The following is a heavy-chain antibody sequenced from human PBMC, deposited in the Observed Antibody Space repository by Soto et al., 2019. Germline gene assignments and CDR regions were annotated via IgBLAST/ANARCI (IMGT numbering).Heavy chain of an antibody. V-gene: IGHV3-20*02. CDR3: ARALLRFLEWFYYGMDV. Sequence: EVQLVESGGGVVRPGGSLRLSFAASGFTFDDYGMSWVRQAPGKGLEWGSGINWNGGSTGYADSVKGRFTISRDNAKNSLYLQMNSLRAEDTALYHCARALLRFLEWFYYGMDVWGQGTTVTVSS. J-gene: IGHJ6*02. CDR1: GFTFDDYG. D-gene: IGHD3-3*01. CDR2: INWNGGST.